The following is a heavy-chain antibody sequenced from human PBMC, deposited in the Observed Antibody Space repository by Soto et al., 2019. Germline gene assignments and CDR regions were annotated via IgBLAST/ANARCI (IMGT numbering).Heavy chain of an antibody. CDR2: ISYDGNDK. Sequence: GGSLRLSCAASGFTFTTYSLHWVRQAPGKGLEWVAVISYDGNDKYYVDSVKGRFTISRDNSKNTLYLQMNSLRAEDTAVYYCAKALGDYYDSSGYYYHWGQGTLVTVSS. D-gene: IGHD3-22*01. CDR1: GFTFTTYS. CDR3: AKALGDYYDSSGYYYH. J-gene: IGHJ5*02. V-gene: IGHV3-30-3*01.